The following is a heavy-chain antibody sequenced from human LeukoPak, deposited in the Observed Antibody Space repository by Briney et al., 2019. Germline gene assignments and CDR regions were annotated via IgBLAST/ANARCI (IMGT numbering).Heavy chain of an antibody. CDR1: GYTFTSYD. J-gene: IGHJ6*03. D-gene: IGHD3-10*01. Sequence: ASVKVSCKASGYTFTSYDINWVRQATGQGLEWMGWMNPNSGNTGYAQKFQGRVTMTRNTSISTAYMELSSLRSEDTAVYYCARGSRGKNYYGSGSYYRYYYMDVWGKGTTVTISS. CDR2: MNPNSGNT. CDR3: ARGSRGKNYYGSGSYYRYYYMDV. V-gene: IGHV1-8*01.